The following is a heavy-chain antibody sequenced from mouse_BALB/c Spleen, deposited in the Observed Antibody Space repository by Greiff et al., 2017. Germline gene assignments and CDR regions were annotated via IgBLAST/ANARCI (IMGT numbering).Heavy chain of an antibody. CDR1: GFTFSSYG. CDR2: INSNGGST. V-gene: IGHV5-6-3*01. J-gene: IGHJ4*01. CDR3: ARELVSYAMDY. D-gene: IGHD2-2*01. Sequence: EVQGVESGGGLVQPGGSLKLSCAASGFTFSSYGMSWVRQTPDKRLELVATINSNGGSTYYPDSVKGRFTISRDNAKNTLYLQMSSLKSEDTAMYYCARELVSYAMDYWGQGTSVTVSS.